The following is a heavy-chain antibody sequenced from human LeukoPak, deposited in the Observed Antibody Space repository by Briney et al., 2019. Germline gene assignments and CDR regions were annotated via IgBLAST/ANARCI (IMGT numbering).Heavy chain of an antibody. J-gene: IGHJ6*03. CDR3: ARRGYTGYDPYYFMDV. D-gene: IGHD5-12*01. Sequence: SQTLSLTCAISGDSVSSDSGAWNWIRQSPSRGLEWLGRTYYRSKWYYDYAVYVKGRITINADTSRNQFSLQLNSVTPEDTAVYYCARRGYTGYDPYYFMDVWGKGTTVTVSS. CDR1: GDSVSSDSGA. V-gene: IGHV6-1*01. CDR2: TYYRSKWYY.